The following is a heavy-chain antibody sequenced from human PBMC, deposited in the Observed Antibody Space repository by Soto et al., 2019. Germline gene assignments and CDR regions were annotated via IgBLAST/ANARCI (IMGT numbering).Heavy chain of an antibody. J-gene: IGHJ5*02. V-gene: IGHV4-30-2*01. Sequence: QLQLQESGSGLVRPSQTLSLTCAVSGGSISSGGYSWNWIRQPPGKGLEWIGYIYHSGSTLYNQSLKSRVTISVDESKNQSSLQLPSVTAADTAVYSCARDQLEGNGFDPWGQGTLVTVSS. CDR2: IYHSGST. D-gene: IGHD1-1*01. CDR3: ARDQLEGNGFDP. CDR1: GGSISSGGYS.